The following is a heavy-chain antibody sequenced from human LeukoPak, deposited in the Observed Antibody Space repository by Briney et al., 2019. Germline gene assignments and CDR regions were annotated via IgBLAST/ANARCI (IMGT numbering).Heavy chain of an antibody. D-gene: IGHD3-3*01. CDR2: IYHSGST. CDR1: GYSISSGYY. J-gene: IGHJ3*02. Sequence: SETLSLTCAVSGYSISSGYYWGWIRQPPGKGLEWIGSIYHSGSTYYNPYLKSRVTISVDTSKNQFSLKLSSVTAADTAVYYCARRLYDFWSGYPDDAFDIWGQGTMVTVSS. V-gene: IGHV4-38-2*01. CDR3: ARRLYDFWSGYPDDAFDI.